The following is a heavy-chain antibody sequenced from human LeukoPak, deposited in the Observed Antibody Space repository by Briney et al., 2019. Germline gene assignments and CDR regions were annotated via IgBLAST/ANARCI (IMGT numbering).Heavy chain of an antibody. V-gene: IGHV4-39*07. J-gene: IGHJ5*02. CDR3: ARDRFSSGWYFFP. CDR2: IYYTGST. CDR1: GDSISSSSYY. Sequence: SETLSLTCNVSGDSISSSSYYWAWIRQPPGKGLEWIGSIYYTGSTYYHPTLKSRVTLSIDTSKNQFSLRLSSVTAADTALYFCARDRFSSGWYFFPWGQGTLVTVSS. D-gene: IGHD6-19*01.